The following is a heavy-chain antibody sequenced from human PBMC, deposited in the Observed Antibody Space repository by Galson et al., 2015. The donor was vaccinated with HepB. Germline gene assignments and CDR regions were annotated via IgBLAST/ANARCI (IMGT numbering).Heavy chain of an antibody. CDR2: IKPDGTEK. CDR3: TSTSMASPGHH. Sequence: SLRLSCAASGFTFSHFWMSWVRQAPGKGLEWIGNIKPDGTEKYYADSMKGRFTIYRDNARNSVYLQIYNVRADDTAVYYCTSTSMASPGHHWGQGTLVTVSS. CDR1: GFTFSHFW. J-gene: IGHJ4*02. V-gene: IGHV3-7*03. D-gene: IGHD6-13*01.